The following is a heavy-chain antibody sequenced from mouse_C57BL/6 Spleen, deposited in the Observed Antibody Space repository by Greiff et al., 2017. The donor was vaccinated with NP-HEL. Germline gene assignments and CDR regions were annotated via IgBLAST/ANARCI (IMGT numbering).Heavy chain of an antibody. J-gene: IGHJ3*01. CDR3: AREGQLRPAWFAY. Sequence: QVQLQQSGPELVKPGASVKISCKASGYAFSSSWMNWVKQRPGKGLEWIGRIYPGDGDTNYNGKFKGKATLTADKSSSTAYMQLSSLTSEDSAVYCCAREGQLRPAWFAYWGQGTLVTVSA. CDR2: IYPGDGDT. CDR1: GYAFSSSW. D-gene: IGHD3-2*02. V-gene: IGHV1-82*01.